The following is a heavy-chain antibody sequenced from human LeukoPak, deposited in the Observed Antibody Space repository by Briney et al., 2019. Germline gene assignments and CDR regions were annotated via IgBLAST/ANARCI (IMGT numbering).Heavy chain of an antibody. CDR3: ARNDYGSGSYYNFFSFFSFDY. J-gene: IGHJ4*02. D-gene: IGHD3-10*01. CDR1: GGSISSYY. CDR2: IYYSGST. V-gene: IGHV4-59*05. Sequence: KPSETLSLTCTVSGGSISSYYWSWIRQPPGKGLEWIGSIYYSGSTYYNPSLKSRVTISVDTSKNQFSLKLSSVTAADTAVYYCARNDYGSGSYYNFFSFFSFDYWGQGTLVTVSS.